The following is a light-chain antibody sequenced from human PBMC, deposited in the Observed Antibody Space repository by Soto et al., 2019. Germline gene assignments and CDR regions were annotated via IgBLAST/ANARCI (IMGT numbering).Light chain of an antibody. CDR3: MQGTHWPIT. CDR1: ESLLDSNGYNY. V-gene: IGKV2-28*01. Sequence: DIVMTQSPLSLPVTPGEPASMSFGSSESLLDSNGYNYLDWYLQKPGQSPQLLIYLGSNRASGVPDRFSGSGSGTDFTLKISRVEAEDVGVYYCMQGTHWPITFGQGARLEIK. J-gene: IGKJ5*01. CDR2: LGS.